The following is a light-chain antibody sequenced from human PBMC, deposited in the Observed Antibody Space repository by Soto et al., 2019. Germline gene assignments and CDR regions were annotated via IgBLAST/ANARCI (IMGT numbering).Light chain of an antibody. Sequence: QSLLTQPSSVSVPPGQSIVISCNGSISDVGSYNLVSWYQQYPGKAPKVMIFEGTKRPSGVSDRFSGSKSGNTASLTISGLQTEDEADYYCCSYAGGRTYLFSTGTKVTVL. J-gene: IGLJ1*01. V-gene: IGLV2-23*01. CDR3: CSYAGGRTYL. CDR2: EGT. CDR1: ISDVGSYNL.